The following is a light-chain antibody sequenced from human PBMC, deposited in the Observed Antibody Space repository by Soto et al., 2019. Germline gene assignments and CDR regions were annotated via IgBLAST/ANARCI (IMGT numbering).Light chain of an antibody. V-gene: IGLV1-40*01. CDR2: GDN. J-gene: IGLJ1*01. CDR1: SSNIGAEYD. Sequence: QSVLTQPPSVSGAPGQRVAISCTGSSSNIGAEYDVHWYQQLPGTAPKRLIYGDNNRPSGVPDRFSGSKSGTSASLAITGLQAEDEGNYYCQSYDTSLRAYVFGTGTKVTVL. CDR3: QSYDTSLRAYV.